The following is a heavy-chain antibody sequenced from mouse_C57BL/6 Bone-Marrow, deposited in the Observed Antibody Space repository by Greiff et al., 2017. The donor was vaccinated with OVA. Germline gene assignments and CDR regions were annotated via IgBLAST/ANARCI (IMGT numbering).Heavy chain of an antibody. CDR2: IYPGSGNT. CDR3: AKGLYYGSSFDY. V-gene: IGHV1-66*01. D-gene: IGHD1-1*01. CDR1: GYSFTSYY. Sequence: VQLQQSGPELVKPGASVKISCKASGYSFTSYYIHWVKQRPGQGLEWIGWIYPGSGNTKYNEKFKGKATLTADTSSSTAYMQLSSLSSEDSAVYYCAKGLYYGSSFDYWGQGTTLTVSS. J-gene: IGHJ2*01.